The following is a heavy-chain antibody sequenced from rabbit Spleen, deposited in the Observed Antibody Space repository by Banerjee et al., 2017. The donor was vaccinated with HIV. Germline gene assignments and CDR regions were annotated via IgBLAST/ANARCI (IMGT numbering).Heavy chain of an antibody. V-gene: IGHV1S45*01. CDR1: GFSFSDRDV. CDR2: IDAGSSGFS. J-gene: IGHJ6*01. CDR3: ARDTGSSFSSYGMDL. D-gene: IGHD8-1*01. Sequence: QEQLEESGGGLVKLEGSLTLTCRASGFSFSDRDVMCWVRQAPGKGLEWVVCIDAGSSGFSYFASWAKGRFTIAITSSTTVTLQMTSLTAADTATYFCARDTGSSFSSYGMDLWGPGTLVTVS.